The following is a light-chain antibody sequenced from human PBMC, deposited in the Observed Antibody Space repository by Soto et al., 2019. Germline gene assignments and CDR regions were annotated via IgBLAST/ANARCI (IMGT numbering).Light chain of an antibody. CDR2: GAS. CDR1: QSVSSN. V-gene: IGKV3-15*01. J-gene: IGKJ2*01. Sequence: EIVMTQSPATLSVSPGERASLSCRASQSVSSNLAWFQKKPGQAPRLLIYGASTRATGIPARFSGSGSGTEFTLTISSPQSEDFAVYYCQQYNNWPPYTFGQGTKLEIK. CDR3: QQYNNWPPYT.